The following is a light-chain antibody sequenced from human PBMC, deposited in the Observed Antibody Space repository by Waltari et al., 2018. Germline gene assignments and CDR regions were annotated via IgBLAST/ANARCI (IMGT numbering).Light chain of an antibody. CDR1: QSISSY. CDR3: QHYSGFSSRT. J-gene: IGKJ1*01. CDR2: AAS. V-gene: IGKV1-39*01. Sequence: DIQMTQSPSSLSASVGDRVTITCRASQSISSYLNWYQQKPGKAPKLLIYAASNLQSGVPSRFSGSGSGTEFTLTISSLQPDDFATYYCQHYSGFSSRTFGQGTKVDIK.